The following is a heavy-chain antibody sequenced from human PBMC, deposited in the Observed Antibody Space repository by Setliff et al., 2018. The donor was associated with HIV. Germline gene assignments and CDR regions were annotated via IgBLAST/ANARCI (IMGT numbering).Heavy chain of an antibody. CDR2: MNSDGSTI. D-gene: IGHD4-4*01. Sequence: PGGSLRLSCEASGFTFSSYWMHWVRQAPGKGLVWVSRMNSDGSTINYADSVKGRFTISRDNAKNSLYLQMNSLRAEETAVYYCARASSKDYYYYMDVWGKGTTVTVS. CDR3: ARASSKDYYYYMDV. J-gene: IGHJ6*03. V-gene: IGHV3-74*01. CDR1: GFTFSSYW.